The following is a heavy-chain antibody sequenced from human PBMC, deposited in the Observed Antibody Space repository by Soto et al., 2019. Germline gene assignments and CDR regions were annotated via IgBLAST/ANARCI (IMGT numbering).Heavy chain of an antibody. D-gene: IGHD3-10*01. CDR2: ISSSSSTI. Sequence: GGPLRLSSAASGFTFSSYSMNWVRQAPGKGLEWVSYISSSSSTIYYADSVKGRFTISRDNAKNSLYLQMNSLRDEDTAVYYCVRDDAITMVRGAKFRWFDPWGQGTLVTVYS. J-gene: IGHJ5*02. V-gene: IGHV3-48*02. CDR3: VRDDAITMVRGAKFRWFDP. CDR1: GFTFSSYS.